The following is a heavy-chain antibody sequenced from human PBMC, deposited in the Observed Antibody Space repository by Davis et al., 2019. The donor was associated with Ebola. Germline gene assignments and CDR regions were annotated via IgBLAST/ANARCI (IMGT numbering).Heavy chain of an antibody. V-gene: IGHV5-51*01. D-gene: IGHD2-2*01. Sequence: GESLKISCTGSGCRFTDYWIGWVRQMPGRGLEWLGIIYPGDSDIIYSPSFQGQVTISADKSISTAYLQWSSLKASDTAMYYCARQGYCNSSSCNNWFDPWGQGTLVTVSS. CDR1: GCRFTDYW. CDR2: IYPGDSDI. CDR3: ARQGYCNSSSCNNWFDP. J-gene: IGHJ5*02.